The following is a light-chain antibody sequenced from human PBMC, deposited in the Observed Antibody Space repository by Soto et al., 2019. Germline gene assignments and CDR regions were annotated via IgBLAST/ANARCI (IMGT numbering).Light chain of an antibody. CDR3: EQYGSSPYT. CDR2: GAS. Sequence: EIVLTQSPGTLSLSPGERVTLSCRASQIITKNYLAWYQQKAGQAPRLLIFGASNRAAGIPDRFSGSGSGTDFSLTISKLEPEEFAVYYCEQYGSSPYTFGQGTKL. J-gene: IGKJ2*01. CDR1: QIITKNY. V-gene: IGKV3-20*01.